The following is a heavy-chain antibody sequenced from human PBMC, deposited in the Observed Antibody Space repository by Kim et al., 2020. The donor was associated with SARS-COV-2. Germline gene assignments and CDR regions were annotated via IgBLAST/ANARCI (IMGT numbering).Heavy chain of an antibody. D-gene: IGHD5-18*01. Sequence: TPTYAQGFTGRFVFSLDTSVSTAYLQISSLKADDTAVYYCAKGGDTAFDYWGQGTLVTVSS. J-gene: IGHJ4*02. CDR2: TP. CDR3: AKGGDTAFDY. V-gene: IGHV7-4-1*02.